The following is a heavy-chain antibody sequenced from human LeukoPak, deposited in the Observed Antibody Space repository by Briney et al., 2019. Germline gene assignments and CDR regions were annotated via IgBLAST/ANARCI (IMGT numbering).Heavy chain of an antibody. CDR3: ARGGPTYYYDSSGYYIY. CDR1: GYTFTGYY. V-gene: IGHV1-2*02. Sequence: GASVKVSCKASGYTFTGYYMHWVRQAPGQGLEWMGWINPNSGGTNYAQKFQGRVTMTRDTSISTAYMELSRLRSDDTAVYYCARGGPTYYYDSSGYYIYWGQGTLVTVSS. J-gene: IGHJ4*02. CDR2: INPNSGGT. D-gene: IGHD3-22*01.